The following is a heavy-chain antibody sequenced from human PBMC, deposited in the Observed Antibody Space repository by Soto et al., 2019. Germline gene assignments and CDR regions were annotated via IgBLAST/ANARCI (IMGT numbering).Heavy chain of an antibody. D-gene: IGHD3-3*01. Sequence: ASVKVSCKASGYTFTSYGISWVRQAPGQGLEWMGWISAYNGNTNYAQKLQGRVTMTTDTSTSTAYMELRSLRSDDTAVYYCARVYYDFWSGSLPYMAVWGKGTTVTVSS. CDR1: GYTFTSYG. V-gene: IGHV1-18*01. CDR3: ARVYYDFWSGSLPYMAV. J-gene: IGHJ6*03. CDR2: ISAYNGNT.